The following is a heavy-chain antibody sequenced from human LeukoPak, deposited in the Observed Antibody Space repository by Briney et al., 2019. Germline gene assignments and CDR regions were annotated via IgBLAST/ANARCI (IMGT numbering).Heavy chain of an antibody. V-gene: IGHV3-30-3*01. J-gene: IGHJ4*02. CDR2: ISYDGSNK. CDR1: GFTFSSYA. Sequence: GRSLRLSCAASGFTFSSYAMHWVRQAPGKGPEWMAVISYDGSNKYYADSVKGRFTISRDNSKNTLYLQMNSLRAEDTAVYYCARGKGRDGYKPFDYWGQGTLVTVSS. D-gene: IGHD5-24*01. CDR3: ARGKGRDGYKPFDY.